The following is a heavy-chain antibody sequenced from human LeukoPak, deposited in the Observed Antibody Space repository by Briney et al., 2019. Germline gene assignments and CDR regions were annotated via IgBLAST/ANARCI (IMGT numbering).Heavy chain of an antibody. Sequence: GGSLRLSCAASGFTFSDYAMHWVRQAPGKGLEWVAVISKDGSDKYYPGSVRGRFTISRDNSKNTIYLQMDSLRAEDTAVYYCARDLSIVGAGLDYWGQGTLVTVSS. D-gene: IGHD1-26*01. CDR2: ISKDGSDK. J-gene: IGHJ4*02. V-gene: IGHV3-30-3*01. CDR1: GFTFSDYA. CDR3: ARDLSIVGAGLDY.